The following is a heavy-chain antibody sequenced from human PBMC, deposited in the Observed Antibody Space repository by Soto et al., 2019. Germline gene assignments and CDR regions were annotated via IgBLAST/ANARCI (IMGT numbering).Heavy chain of an antibody. CDR2: ITYDGSHD. J-gene: IGHJ4*02. CDR1: GFMFSHYG. D-gene: IGHD3-22*01. CDR3: AKAPGDSSGYYRKTFRGDYLDH. V-gene: IGHV3-30*18. Sequence: QVQLVESGGGVVQPGTSLRLSCAASGFMFSHYGMYWVRQAPGKGLEWVALITYDGSHDYYSDSVKGRFTISRDNSKNTLNVQMNGLRADDTAVYYCAKAPGDSSGYYRKTFRGDYLDHWGQGTLVTVSS.